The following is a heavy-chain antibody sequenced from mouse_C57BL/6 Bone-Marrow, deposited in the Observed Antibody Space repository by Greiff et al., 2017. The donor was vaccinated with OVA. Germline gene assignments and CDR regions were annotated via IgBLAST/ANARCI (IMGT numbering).Heavy chain of an antibody. D-gene: IGHD1-1*01. CDR1: GFSLTSYG. CDR3: AKNAITTVIAKSCAMGY. J-gene: IGHJ4*01. V-gene: IGHV2-5*01. CDR2: IWRGGSS. Sequence: VKLVESGPGLVQPSQSLSITCTASGFSLTSYGVHWVRQSPGKGLEWLGVIWRGGSSDYNAAFISSLSITKNNYKSQVLFKMNSLQADETAIYYCAKNAITTVIAKSCAMGYWGQGTSVTGSS.